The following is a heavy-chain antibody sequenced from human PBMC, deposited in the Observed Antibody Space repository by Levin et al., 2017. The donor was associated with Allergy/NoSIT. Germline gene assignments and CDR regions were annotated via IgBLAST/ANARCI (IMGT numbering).Heavy chain of an antibody. V-gene: IGHV4-4*02. D-gene: IGHD4/OR15-4a*01. CDR1: GGSISSVNW. J-gene: IGHJ4*02. CDR3: ARDLGDYGGGGYYFDS. CDR2: IDHSGSA. Sequence: PSETLSLTCTVSGGSISSVNWWNWVRQSPGKGLEWIGEIDHSGSANYNASLESRVTISIDKSKNQFSLKLSSVTAADTAVYYCARDLGDYGGGGYYFDSWGQGTLVTVSS.